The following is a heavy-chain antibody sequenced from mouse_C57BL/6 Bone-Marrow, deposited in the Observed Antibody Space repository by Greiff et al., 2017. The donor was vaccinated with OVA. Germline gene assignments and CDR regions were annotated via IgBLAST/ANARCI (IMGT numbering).Heavy chain of an antibody. V-gene: IGHV5-9-1*02. CDR3: TRDVGRGRLGWFAY. D-gene: IGHD4-1*01. CDR2: ISSGGDYI. J-gene: IGHJ3*01. Sequence: EVHLVESGEGLVKPGGSLKLSCAASGFTFSSYAMSWVRQTPEKRLEWVAYISSGGDYIYYADTVKGRFTISRDNARNTLYLQMSSLKSEDTAMYYCTRDVGRGRLGWFAYWGQGTLVTVSA. CDR1: GFTFSSYA.